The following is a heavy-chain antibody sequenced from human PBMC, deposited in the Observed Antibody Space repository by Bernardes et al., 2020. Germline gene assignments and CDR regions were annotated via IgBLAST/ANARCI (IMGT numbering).Heavy chain of an antibody. V-gene: IGHV3-30*04. J-gene: IGHJ5*02. CDR3: ARDVRYTWNYLCS. D-gene: IGHD1-7*01. CDR1: GFTFSNYA. Sequence: GGSLRLSCAASGFTFSNYAMNWVRQAPGKGLEWVSFISWDGRNNYYADSLRGRFTTSRDNTRTTLFLQMKSLRAEDTAVYYCARDVRYTWNYLCSWGQGTLVTGSS. CDR2: ISWDGRNN.